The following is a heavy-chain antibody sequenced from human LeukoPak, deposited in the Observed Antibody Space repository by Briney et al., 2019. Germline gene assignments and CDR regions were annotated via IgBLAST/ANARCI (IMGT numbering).Heavy chain of an antibody. CDR1: GGSISSHY. CDR3: ARGLDSSSWYWNY. CDR2: IYYSGST. J-gene: IGHJ4*02. Sequence: PSETLSLTCTVSGGSISSHYWSWVRQPPGKGLEWIGYIYYSGSTSYNPSLKSRVTISVDTSKNQFSLKLSSVTAADTAVYYCARGLDSSSWYWNYWGQGTLVTVSS. D-gene: IGHD6-13*01. V-gene: IGHV4-59*11.